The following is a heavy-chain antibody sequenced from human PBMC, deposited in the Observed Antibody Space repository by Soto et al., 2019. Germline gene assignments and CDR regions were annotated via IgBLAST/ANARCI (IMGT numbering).Heavy chain of an antibody. CDR1: GYRFTIYW. D-gene: IGHD2-2*02. Sequence: LGESLKISCKASGYRFTIYWIGWVRQMPGKGLEWMGIIYPGDSNTRYSPSFQGQVTISADKSVSTAYLQWSSLKASDTAMYYCARQGYCSITACYTVDYWGQGTLVTVSS. CDR3: ARQGYCSITACYTVDY. V-gene: IGHV5-51*01. CDR2: IYPGDSNT. J-gene: IGHJ4*02.